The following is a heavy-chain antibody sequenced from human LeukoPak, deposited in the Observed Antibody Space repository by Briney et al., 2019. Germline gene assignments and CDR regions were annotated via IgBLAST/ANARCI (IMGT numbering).Heavy chain of an antibody. D-gene: IGHD7-27*01. CDR1: GFTFSTYT. CDR3: AIDPNWGTHS. V-gene: IGHV3-23*01. CDR2: IGNNGGGI. Sequence: GGSLRLSCAASGFTFSTYTMYWVRHPPGKRLEWVSIIGNNGGGIHYADSVKGRFTISRDNSKNALYLQMNSLRVEDTAVYYCAIDPNWGTHSWGQGVLVTVPS. J-gene: IGHJ4*02.